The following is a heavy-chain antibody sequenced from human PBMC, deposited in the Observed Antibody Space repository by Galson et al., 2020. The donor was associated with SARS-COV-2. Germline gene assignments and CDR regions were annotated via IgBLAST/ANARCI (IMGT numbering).Heavy chain of an antibody. D-gene: IGHD4-4*01. V-gene: IGHV1-46*01. CDR3: ARDSQGGNDYNYLLF. CDR2: INPSGGGT. J-gene: IGHJ4*02. CDR1: GYTFTSYY. Sequence: ASVKVSCKASGYTFTSYYIHWVRQAPGQGIEWMGIINPSGGGTTYAQKFQGRVTMTRDTSTSTVYMELSSLRSEDTAVYYCARDSQGGNDYNYLLFWGLGTLVTVSS.